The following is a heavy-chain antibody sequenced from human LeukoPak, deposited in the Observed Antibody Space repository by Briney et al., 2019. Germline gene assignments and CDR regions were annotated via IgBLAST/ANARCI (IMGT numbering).Heavy chain of an antibody. Sequence: PGGSLRLSCAASGFTVSSNYMSWVRQAPGKGLEWVSVIYSGGSTYYADSVKGRFTISRDNSKNTLYLQMNSLRAEDTAVYYCARDRGTMVRGATYGMDVWGQGTTVTVSS. CDR1: GFTVSSNY. V-gene: IGHV3-53*01. D-gene: IGHD3-10*01. CDR2: IYSGGST. CDR3: ARDRGTMVRGATYGMDV. J-gene: IGHJ6*02.